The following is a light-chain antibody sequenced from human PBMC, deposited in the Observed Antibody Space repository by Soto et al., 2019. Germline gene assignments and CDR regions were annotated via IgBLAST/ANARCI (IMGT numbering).Light chain of an antibody. J-gene: IGLJ2*01. CDR3: SSYTASDTL. CDR1: ISDVGAYNY. V-gene: IGLV2-14*01. CDR2: DFT. Sequence: QSALTQPASVSASPGQSVTISCTGTISDVGAYNYVSWYQQHPGKAPKLLIFDFTNRPSGVSNRFSGSKSGNTASLTISGLQPEDEAIYYCSSYTASDTLFGGGTKLTVL.